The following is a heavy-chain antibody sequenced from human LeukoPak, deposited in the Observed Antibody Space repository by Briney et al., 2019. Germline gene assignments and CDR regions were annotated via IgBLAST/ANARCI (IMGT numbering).Heavy chain of an antibody. J-gene: IGHJ3*02. Sequence: GESLEISCKASGYVFANYWIGWVRQMPGEGLEWMGIIYPADSDTRYRPSFQGQVTISADTSISTAYLQWSSLRASDTAMYYCARRQKTDAFDIWGQGTMVTVSS. CDR1: GYVFANYW. CDR3: ARRQKTDAFDI. V-gene: IGHV5-51*01. CDR2: IYPADSDT.